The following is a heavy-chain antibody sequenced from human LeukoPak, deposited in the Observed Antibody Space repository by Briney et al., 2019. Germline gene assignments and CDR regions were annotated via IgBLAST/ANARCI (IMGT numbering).Heavy chain of an antibody. V-gene: IGHV4-59*08. CDR2: IYYSGST. J-gene: IGHJ4*02. CDR3: ARQRYCSGGSCYAFDY. D-gene: IGHD2-15*01. CDR1: GGSISSYY. Sequence: SETLSLTCTVSGGSISSYYWSWIRQPPGKGLEWVGYIYYSGSTNYNPSLKSRVTISVDTSKNQFSLKLSSVTAADTAVYYCARQRYCSGGSCYAFDYWGQGTLVTVSS.